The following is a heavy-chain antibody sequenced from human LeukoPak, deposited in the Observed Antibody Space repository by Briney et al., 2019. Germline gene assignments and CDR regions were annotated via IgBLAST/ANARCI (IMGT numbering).Heavy chain of an antibody. D-gene: IGHD3-10*01. J-gene: IGHJ4*02. CDR1: GFTFGSYG. CDR2: ISYDGSNK. V-gene: IGHV3-30*18. CDR3: AKPPAGEVGYFDY. Sequence: GGSLRLSCAASGFTFGSYGMHWVRQAPGKGLEWVAVISYDGSNKYYADSVKGRFTISRDNSKNTLYLQMNSLRAEDTAVYYCAKPPAGEVGYFDYWGQGTLVTVSS.